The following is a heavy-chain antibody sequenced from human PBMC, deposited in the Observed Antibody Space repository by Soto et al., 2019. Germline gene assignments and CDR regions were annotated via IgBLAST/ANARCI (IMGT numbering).Heavy chain of an antibody. CDR1: GASISSGVYY. V-gene: IGHV4-31*03. D-gene: IGHD6-6*01. CDR3: ASVVRSGSSYYYFDY. Sequence: SETLSLTCTVSGASISSGVYYWNWIRQHPGKGLEWIGNIYYSGSTYYNPSLKSRLAISLDTSKNQFSLELTSVTAADTAVYFCASVVRSGSSYYYFDYWGQGTLVTVSS. J-gene: IGHJ4*02. CDR2: IYYSGST.